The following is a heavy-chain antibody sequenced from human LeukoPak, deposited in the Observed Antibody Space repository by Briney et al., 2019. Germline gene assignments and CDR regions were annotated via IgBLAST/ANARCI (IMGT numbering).Heavy chain of an antibody. Sequence: GESLKISCKASGYSFTTCWIGWVRQMPGKGLEWMGIVYPGDSDTRYSPSFQGQVTISADKSISTAYLQWSSLKASDTAMYYCARLRYSSASGIDYWGQGTLVTVSS. J-gene: IGHJ4*02. CDR3: ARLRYSSASGIDY. CDR1: GYSFTTCW. V-gene: IGHV5-51*01. D-gene: IGHD6-6*01. CDR2: VYPGDSDT.